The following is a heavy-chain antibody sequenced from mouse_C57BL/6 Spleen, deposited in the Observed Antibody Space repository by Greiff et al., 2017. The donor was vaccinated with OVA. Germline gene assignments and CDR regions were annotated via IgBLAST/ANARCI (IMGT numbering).Heavy chain of an antibody. D-gene: IGHD2-10*01. CDR2: ISSGSSTI. Sequence: EVKVVESGGGLVKPGGSLKLSCAASGFTFSDYGMHWVRQAPEKGLEWVAYISSGSSTIYYADTVKGRFTISRDNAKNTLFLQMTSLRSEDTAMYYCARPLLFYYAMDYWGQGTSVTVSS. J-gene: IGHJ4*01. V-gene: IGHV5-17*01. CDR1: GFTFSDYG. CDR3: ARPLLFYYAMDY.